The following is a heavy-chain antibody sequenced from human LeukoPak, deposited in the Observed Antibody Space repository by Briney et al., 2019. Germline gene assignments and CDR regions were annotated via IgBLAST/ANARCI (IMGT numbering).Heavy chain of an antibody. Sequence: GGSLRLSCAASGFTFSSYAMSWVRQAPGKGLEWVSAISGSGGSTYYADSVKGRFTISRDNAKNSLYLQMNSLRAEDTAVYYCARDYPKQWLVGNFDYWGQGTLVTVSS. CDR1: GFTFSSYA. CDR2: ISGSGGST. J-gene: IGHJ4*02. V-gene: IGHV3-23*01. CDR3: ARDYPKQWLVGNFDY. D-gene: IGHD6-19*01.